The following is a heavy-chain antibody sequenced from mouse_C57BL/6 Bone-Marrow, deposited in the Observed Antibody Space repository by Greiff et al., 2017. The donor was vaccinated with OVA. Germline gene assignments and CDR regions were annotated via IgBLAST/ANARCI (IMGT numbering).Heavy chain of an antibody. J-gene: IGHJ3*01. Sequence: EVKLMESGGGLVKPGGSLKLSCAASGFTFSDYGMHWVRQAPEQGLEWVAYISSGSSTIYYAATVKGRFTISRDNAKNTLFLQMTSLRSEDTAMYYCAREFITTVVDWFAYWGQGTLVTVSA. CDR1: GFTFSDYG. D-gene: IGHD1-1*01. CDR3: AREFITTVVDWFAY. V-gene: IGHV5-17*01. CDR2: ISSGSSTI.